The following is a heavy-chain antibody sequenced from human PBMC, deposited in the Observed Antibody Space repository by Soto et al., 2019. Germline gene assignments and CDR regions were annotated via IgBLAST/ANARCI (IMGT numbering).Heavy chain of an antibody. CDR1: GFSLSTSGVG. CDR3: ANTVIRRGTYYSGMDV. CDR2: IYWDDDN. Sequence: QITLKESGPTLVKVTQTLTLTCTFSGFSLSTSGVGVAWSRQPPGKALEGLALIYWDDDNHYSPSLKSRLTITKDTSKNQVVLTMTNMDPVDTATHYCANTVIRRGTYYSGMDVWGQGTTVTVSS. D-gene: IGHD1-1*01. V-gene: IGHV2-5*02. J-gene: IGHJ6*02.